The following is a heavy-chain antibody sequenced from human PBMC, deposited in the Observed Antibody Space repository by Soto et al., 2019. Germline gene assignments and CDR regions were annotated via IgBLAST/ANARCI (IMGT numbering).Heavy chain of an antibody. J-gene: IGHJ5*02. V-gene: IGHV1-18*01. CDR3: ARVSHGWFDP. CDR2: ISAYNGNT. CDR1: GYTFTTYG. Sequence: ASVKVSGKASGYTFTTYGISWVRQAPGQGLEWMGWISAYNGNTNYAQKLQGRITMTTDTSTSTAYMELRSLRSDDTAVYYCARVSHGWFDPWGQGTLVTVSS.